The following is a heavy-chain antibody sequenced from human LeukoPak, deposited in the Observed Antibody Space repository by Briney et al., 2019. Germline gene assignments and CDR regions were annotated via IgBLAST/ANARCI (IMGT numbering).Heavy chain of an antibody. J-gene: IGHJ4*02. CDR3: AKADYDFWSASTHFDY. D-gene: IGHD3-3*01. CDR2: VTGRDGGR. CDR1: GFTFTNYA. V-gene: IGHV3-23*01. Sequence: GGSLRLSCAASGFTFTNYAMSWVRQAPGKGLEWVSHVTGRDGGRYYADSVKGRFTISRDNSKNTLYLQMNRLRAEDTAVYYCAKADYDFWSASTHFDYWGQGALVTVSS.